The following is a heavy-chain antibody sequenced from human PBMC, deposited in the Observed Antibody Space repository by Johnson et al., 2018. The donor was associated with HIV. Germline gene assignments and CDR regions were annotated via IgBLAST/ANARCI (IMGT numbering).Heavy chain of an antibody. CDR3: AKDNPRLGGAFDI. V-gene: IGHV3-11*04. CDR1: GFTFSDYY. CDR2: ISSSGSTI. J-gene: IGHJ3*02. D-gene: IGHD3-16*01. Sequence: QVQLVESGGGLVKPGGSLRLSCAASGFTFSDYYMSWIRQAPGKGLEWVSYISSSGSTIYYADSVKGRFTIYRDTAKNSLYLQMNSLRDVDTAVFYCAKDNPRLGGAFDIWGQGTMVTVSS.